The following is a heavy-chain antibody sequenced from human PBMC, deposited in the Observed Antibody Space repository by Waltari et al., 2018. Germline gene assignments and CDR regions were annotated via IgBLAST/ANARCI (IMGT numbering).Heavy chain of an antibody. CDR3: ARDDYDSSGYYSPFGY. CDR2: IYHSGST. D-gene: IGHD3-22*01. J-gene: IGHJ4*02. Sequence: QVQLQESGPGLVKPSETLSLTCAVSGYSISSGYYWGWIRQPPGKGLEWIGSIYHSGSTYYNPALKSRVTISVDTSKNQFSLKLSSVTAADTAVYYCARDDYDSSGYYSPFGYWGQGTLVTVSS. CDR1: GYSISSGYY. V-gene: IGHV4-38-2*02.